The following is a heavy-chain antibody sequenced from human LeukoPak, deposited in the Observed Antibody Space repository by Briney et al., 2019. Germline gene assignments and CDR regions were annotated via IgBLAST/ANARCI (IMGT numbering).Heavy chain of an antibody. Sequence: ASVKVSFKASGYTFTSLYMHWVRQAPGQGLEWMGMINPSGGSISYVHKVKGRVTMNRDRSTSTVYMELSSMRSEDTAVYYCAREGGMAAFDIWGQGTMVTVS. V-gene: IGHV1-46*01. D-gene: IGHD3-16*01. CDR1: GYTFTSLY. J-gene: IGHJ3*02. CDR3: AREGGMAAFDI. CDR2: INPSGGSI.